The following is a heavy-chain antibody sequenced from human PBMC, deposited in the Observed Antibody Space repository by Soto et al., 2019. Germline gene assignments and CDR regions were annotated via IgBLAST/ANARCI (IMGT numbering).Heavy chain of an antibody. Sequence: SETLSLTCTVSGGSISSGGYYWSWIRQHPGKGLEWIGYIYYSGSTYYNPSLKSRVTISVDTSKNQFSLKLSSVTAADTAVYYCAQSGSWQKSNWFDPWGQGTLVTVSS. J-gene: IGHJ5*02. V-gene: IGHV4-31*03. D-gene: IGHD6-13*01. CDR3: AQSGSWQKSNWFDP. CDR1: GGSISSGGYY. CDR2: IYYSGST.